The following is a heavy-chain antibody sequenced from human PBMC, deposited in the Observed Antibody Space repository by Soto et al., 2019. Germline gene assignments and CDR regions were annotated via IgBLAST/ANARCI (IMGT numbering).Heavy chain of an antibody. J-gene: IGHJ6*02. CDR2: INPNSGGT. CDR3: ARESPPHYYGSGSPRYYYGMDV. CDR1: GYTFTCYY. Sequence: ASVKVSCKASGYTFTCYYMHWVRQAPGQGLEWMGWINPNSGGTNYAQKFQGWVTMTRDTSISTAYMELSRLRSDDTAVYYCARESPPHYYGSGSPRYYYGMDVWGQGTTVTVSS. V-gene: IGHV1-2*04. D-gene: IGHD3-10*01.